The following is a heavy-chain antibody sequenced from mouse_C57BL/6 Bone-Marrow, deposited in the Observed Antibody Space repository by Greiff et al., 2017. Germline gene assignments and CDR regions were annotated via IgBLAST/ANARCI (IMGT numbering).Heavy chain of an antibody. V-gene: IGHV5-6*01. CDR1: GFTFSSYG. CDR2: ISSGGSYT. CDR3: ARHSLLWLRQGVDY. D-gene: IGHD2-2*01. Sequence: EVQLQESGGDLVKPGGSLKLSCAASGFTFSSYGMSWVRQTPDKRLEWVATISSGGSYTYYPDSVKGRFPISRDNAKNTLYLQMSSLKSEDTAMYYCARHSLLWLRQGVDYWGQGTTLTVSS. J-gene: IGHJ2*01.